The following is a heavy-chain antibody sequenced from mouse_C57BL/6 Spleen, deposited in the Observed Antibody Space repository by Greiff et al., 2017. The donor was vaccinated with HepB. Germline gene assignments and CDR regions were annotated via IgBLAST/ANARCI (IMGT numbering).Heavy chain of an antibody. V-gene: IGHV1-15*01. D-gene: IGHD3-3*01. CDR3: TRGLACDY. Sequence: VQGVESGAELVRPGASVTLSCKASGYTFTDYEMHWVKQTPVHGLEWIGAIDPETGGTAYNQKFKGKAILTADKSSSTAYMELRSLTSEDSAVYYCTRGLACDYWGEGTTLTVSS. CDR2: IDPETGGT. CDR1: GYTFTDYE. J-gene: IGHJ2*01.